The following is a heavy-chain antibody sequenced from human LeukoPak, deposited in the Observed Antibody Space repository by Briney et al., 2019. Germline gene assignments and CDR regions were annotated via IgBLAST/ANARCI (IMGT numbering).Heavy chain of an antibody. CDR1: GVSFSGYY. CDR3: TRTSPGIPLDF. CDR2: ISHTGRT. V-gene: IGHV4-34*01. J-gene: IGHJ4*02. D-gene: IGHD1-26*01. Sequence: SETLSLTCGVSGVSFSGYYWTWILQAPGKGPEGIGEISHTGRTAYNPSLKSRVTISLDTSKNQFSLKLTFVSAADTAVYYCTRTSPGIPLDFWGQGTLVTVSS.